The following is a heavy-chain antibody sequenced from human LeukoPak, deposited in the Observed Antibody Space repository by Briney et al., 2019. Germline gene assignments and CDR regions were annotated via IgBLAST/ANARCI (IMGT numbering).Heavy chain of an antibody. J-gene: IGHJ4*02. CDR1: GFTFSSYG. CDR3: AKGPLGIVVVPAAPLEDY. CDR2: ISGSGGGT. V-gene: IGHV3-23*01. D-gene: IGHD2-2*03. Sequence: PGGSLRLSCAASGFTFSSYGMSWVRQAPGKGLEWVSAISGSGGGTYYADSVKGRFTISRDNSKNTLYLQMNSLRAEDTAVYYCAKGPLGIVVVPAAPLEDYWGQGTLVTVSS.